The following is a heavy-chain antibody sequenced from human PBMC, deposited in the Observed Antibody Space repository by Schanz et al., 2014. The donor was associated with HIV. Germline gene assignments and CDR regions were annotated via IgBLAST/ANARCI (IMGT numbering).Heavy chain of an antibody. CDR1: GFTFDDYA. J-gene: IGHJ2*01. CDR3: AKSRTGVVVTKEDWYFDL. V-gene: IGHV3-9*01. Sequence: EVQLVESGGGLVQPGRSLRLSCAASGFTFDDYAMHWVRQTPGRGLEWVSGITWNSGKKGYAKSVKGRFTISRDNAKNSLSLQMNSLRVEDTALYYCAKSRTGVVVTKEDWYFDLWGRGTLVTVSS. D-gene: IGHD2-21*01. CDR2: ITWNSGKK.